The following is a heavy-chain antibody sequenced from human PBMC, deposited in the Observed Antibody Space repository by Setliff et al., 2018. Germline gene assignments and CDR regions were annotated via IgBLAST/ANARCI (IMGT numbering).Heavy chain of an antibody. V-gene: IGHV3-7*01. CDR2: IKQDGSTK. CDR3: VRDDADNYDAFDN. D-gene: IGHD3-22*01. J-gene: IGHJ3*02. CDR1: RFTFSNYG. Sequence: GGSLRLSCAASRFTFSNYGMHWVRQAPGKGLEWVADIKQDGSTKYYLDSVKGRFTISRDNAKRSLYLQMNSLRADDTGVYYCVRDDADNYDAFDNWGQGTLVTVSS.